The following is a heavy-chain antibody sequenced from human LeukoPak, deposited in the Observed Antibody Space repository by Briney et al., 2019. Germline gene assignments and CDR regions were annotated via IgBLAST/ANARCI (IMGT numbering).Heavy chain of an antibody. CDR2: IYYSGST. Sequence: SETLSLTCTVSGGSISSYYWTWIRQPPGKGLEWIGYIYYSGSTSYNPSLKSRVTIAVDTSKNQFSLKLSSVTAADTAVYYCAGGTKLTNLDYWGQGTLVTVSS. CDR1: GGSISSYY. CDR3: AGGTKLTNLDY. V-gene: IGHV4-59*01. J-gene: IGHJ4*02. D-gene: IGHD3-9*01.